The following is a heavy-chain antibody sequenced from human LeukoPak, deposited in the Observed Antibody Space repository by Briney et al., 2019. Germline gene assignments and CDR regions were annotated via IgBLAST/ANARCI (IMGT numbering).Heavy chain of an antibody. D-gene: IGHD3-10*01. CDR1: GYTFTGYY. J-gene: IGHJ4*02. V-gene: IGHV1-2*02. CDR2: INPNSGGT. Sequence: GASVKVSCKASGYTFTGYYMHWVRQAPGQGLEWMGGINPNSGGTNYAQKFQGRVTITADESTSTAYMELSSLRSEDTAVYYCARAKAHRAFDYWGQGTLVTVSS. CDR3: ARAKAHRAFDY.